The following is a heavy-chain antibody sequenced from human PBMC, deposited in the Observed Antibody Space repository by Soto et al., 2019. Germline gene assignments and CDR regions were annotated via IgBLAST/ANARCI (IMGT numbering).Heavy chain of an antibody. CDR1: GGSISSYY. J-gene: IGHJ5*02. D-gene: IGHD1-20*01. CDR3: ASGPLTGGVWFDP. Sequence: QVQLQESGPGLVKPSETLSLTCTVSGGSISSYYWSWIRQPPGKGLEWIGYIYYSGSTNYNPSLKSRVTISVDTSKNQFSLKLSSVTAADTAAYYCASGPLTGGVWFDPWGQGTLVTVSS. V-gene: IGHV4-59*01. CDR2: IYYSGST.